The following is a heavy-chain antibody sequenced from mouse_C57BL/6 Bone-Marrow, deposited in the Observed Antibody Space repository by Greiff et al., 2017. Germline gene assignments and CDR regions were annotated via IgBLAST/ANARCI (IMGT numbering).Heavy chain of an antibody. D-gene: IGHD2-4*01. CDR1: GYTFTSYW. Sequence: QVQLQQPGAELVKPGASVKMSCKASGYTFTSYWITWVKQRPGQGLEWIGDISPGSGSTNYNEKFKSKATLTVDTSSSTAYMQLSSLTSEDSAVYYCARVISCDYDLFDYWGQGTTLTVSS. CDR2: ISPGSGST. V-gene: IGHV1-55*01. CDR3: ARVISCDYDLFDY. J-gene: IGHJ2*01.